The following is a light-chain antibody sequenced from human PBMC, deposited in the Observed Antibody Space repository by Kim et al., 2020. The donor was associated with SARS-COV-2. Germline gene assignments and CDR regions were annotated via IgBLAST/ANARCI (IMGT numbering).Light chain of an antibody. V-gene: IGLV2-18*02. J-gene: IGLJ2*01. CDR3: SSYTSSSVV. CDR2: EVS. CDR1: SSDVVSYNR. Sequence: PAQSVAISCTGTSSDVVSYNRFSWYQQPPGTAPKLMIYEVSNRPSGVPDRFSGSKSGNTASLTISGLQAEDEADYYCSSYTSSSVVFGGGTKLTVL.